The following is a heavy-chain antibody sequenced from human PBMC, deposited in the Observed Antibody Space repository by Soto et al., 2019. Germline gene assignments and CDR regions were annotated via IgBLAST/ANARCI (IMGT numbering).Heavy chain of an antibody. CDR3: AKVAPQYFDWFASYFDH. CDR2: VSYDGGNK. V-gene: IGHV3-30*18. J-gene: IGHJ4*02. Sequence: XGCLRLSCAASGFTFSTYGMYWVRQAPGKGLEGVAVVSYDGGNKYYADSVKGRFTISRDNSKNTVDLQMNSLRAEDTAVYYCAKVAPQYFDWFASYFDHWGQGTLVTVSS. CDR1: GFTFSTYG. D-gene: IGHD3-9*01.